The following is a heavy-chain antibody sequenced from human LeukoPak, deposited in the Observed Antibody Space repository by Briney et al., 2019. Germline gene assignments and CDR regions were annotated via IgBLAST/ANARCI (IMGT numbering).Heavy chain of an antibody. CDR1: GFTLSSYG. CDR3: ARDSPIAVAGIDY. J-gene: IGHJ4*02. CDR2: IWYDGSNK. V-gene: IGHV3-33*01. Sequence: GGSLRLSCAASGFTLSSYGIHWVRQAPGKGLEWVAVIWYDGSNKYYADPVKGRFTISRDNSKNTLYLQMNSLRAEDTAVYYCARDSPIAVAGIDYWGQGTLVTVSS. D-gene: IGHD6-19*01.